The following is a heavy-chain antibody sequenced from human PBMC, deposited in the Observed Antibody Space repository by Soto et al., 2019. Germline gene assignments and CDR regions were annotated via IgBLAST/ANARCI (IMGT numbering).Heavy chain of an antibody. CDR2: FSSDSSHI. CDR1: GFTFSTFS. CDR3: ARVPVVPAAMSSGLEP. D-gene: IGHD2-2*01. Sequence: GGSLRLSCAASGFTFSTFSLSWVPRAPGKGLGGVSSFSSDSSHINYADSVKGRFTISGDNAKNSLSLLMNSLRAEDTAMYYCARVPVVPAAMSSGLEPWGQGTTVTVSS. J-gene: IGHJ6*02. V-gene: IGHV3-21*01.